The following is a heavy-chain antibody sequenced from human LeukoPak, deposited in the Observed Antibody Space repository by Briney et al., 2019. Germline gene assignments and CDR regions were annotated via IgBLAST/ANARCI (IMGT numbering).Heavy chain of an antibody. CDR2: ISSDSNYI. D-gene: IGHD2-2*01. J-gene: IGHJ3*02. V-gene: IGHV3-21*01. CDR1: RFAFSRYS. Sequence: GGSLRLSCAASRFAFSRYSRNWVRQAPGKGLEWVSSISSDSNYIFYADSVQGRFTISRDNAENSLFLQMNSLRAEDTAVYYCASRYCTSTNCYAFDIWGQGTMVTVSS. CDR3: ASRYCTSTNCYAFDI.